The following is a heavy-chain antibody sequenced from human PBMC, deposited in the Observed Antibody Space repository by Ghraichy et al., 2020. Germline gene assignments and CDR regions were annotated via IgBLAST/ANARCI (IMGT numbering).Heavy chain of an antibody. CDR3: AAYGRDYDSSGYVGY. CDR1: GFTFTSSA. D-gene: IGHD3-22*01. CDR2: IVVGSGNT. J-gene: IGHJ4*02. V-gene: IGHV1-58*02. Sequence: SVKVSCKASGFTFTSSAMQWVRQARGQRLEWIGWIVVGSGNTNYAQKFQERVTITRDMSTSTAYMELSSLRSEDTAVYYCAAYGRDYDSSGYVGYWGQGTLVTVSS.